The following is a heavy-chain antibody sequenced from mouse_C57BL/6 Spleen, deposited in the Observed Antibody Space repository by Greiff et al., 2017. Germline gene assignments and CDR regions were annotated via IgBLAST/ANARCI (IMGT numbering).Heavy chain of an antibody. Sequence: VKVVESGPGLVAPSQSLSITCTVSGFSLTSYGVDWVRQPPGKGLEWLGVIWGGGSTNYNSALMSRLSISKDNSKSQVFLKLNSLQTDDTAMFYCAKHAYDYDSVYYFGYWGQGTTLTVSS. J-gene: IGHJ2*01. D-gene: IGHD2-4*01. V-gene: IGHV2-9*01. CDR3: AKHAYDYDSVYYFGY. CDR2: IWGGGST. CDR1: GFSLTSYG.